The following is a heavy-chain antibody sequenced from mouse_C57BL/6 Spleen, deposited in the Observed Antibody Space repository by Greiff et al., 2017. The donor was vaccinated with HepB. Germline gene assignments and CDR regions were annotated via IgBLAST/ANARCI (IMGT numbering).Heavy chain of an antibody. J-gene: IGHJ1*03. CDR2: IRLKSDNYAT. D-gene: IGHD2-3*01. CDR3: TALDGYYGF. CDR1: GFTFSNYW. V-gene: IGHV6-3*01. Sequence: EVKLQESGGGLVQPGGSMKLSCVASGFTFSNYWMNWVRQSPEKGLEWVAQIRLKSDNYATHYAESVKGRFTISRDDSKSSVYLQMNNLRAEDTGIYYCTALDGYYGFWGTGTTVTVSS.